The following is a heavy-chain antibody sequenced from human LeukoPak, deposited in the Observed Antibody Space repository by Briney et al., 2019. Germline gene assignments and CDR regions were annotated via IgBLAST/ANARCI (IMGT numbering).Heavy chain of an antibody. CDR3: ATVIGYCSSTSWPVGDCHPRYYYYYMDV. J-gene: IGHJ6*03. CDR2: IYYTGST. Sequence: PSETLSLTSTVPGRSLSSYHWSCLPPPPGPGLASLGHIYYTGSTNYNPSLTRRATISVDPSKNQFSLKLSSVTAADTAVYYCATVIGYCSSTSWPVGDCHPRYYYYYMDVWGKGTTVTVSS. D-gene: IGHD2-2*01. CDR1: GRSLSSYH. V-gene: IGHV4-59*08.